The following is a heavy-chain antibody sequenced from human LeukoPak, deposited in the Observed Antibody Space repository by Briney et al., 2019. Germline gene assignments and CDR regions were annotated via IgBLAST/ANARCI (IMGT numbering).Heavy chain of an antibody. J-gene: IGHJ3*02. V-gene: IGHV5-51*01. CDR3: ARPRSQLLRNDAFDI. CDR1: GYSFTSYW. CDR2: IYPGDSDT. Sequence: GESLQISCKGSGYSFTSYWIGWVRRMPGKGLEWMGIIYPGDSDTRYSPSFQGQVTISADKSISTAYLQWSSLKASDTAMYYCARPRSQLLRNDAFDIWGQGTMVTVSS. D-gene: IGHD2-2*01.